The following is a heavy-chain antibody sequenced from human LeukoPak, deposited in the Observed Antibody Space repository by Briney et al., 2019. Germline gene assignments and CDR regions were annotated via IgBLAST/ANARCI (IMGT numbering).Heavy chain of an antibody. CDR2: INPSGGST. J-gene: IGHJ3*02. D-gene: IGHD3-22*01. Sequence: ASVKVSCKASGYTFTSYYMHWVRQTPGQGLEWMGIINPSGGSTSYAQKFQGRVTMTRDTSTSTVYMELSSLRSEDTAVYYCARAHYYDSSGYDAFDIWGQGTMVTVSS. V-gene: IGHV1-46*01. CDR1: GYTFTSYY. CDR3: ARAHYYDSSGYDAFDI.